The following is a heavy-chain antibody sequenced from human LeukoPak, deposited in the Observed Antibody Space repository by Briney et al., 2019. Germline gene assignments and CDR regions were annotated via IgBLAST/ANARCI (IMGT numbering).Heavy chain of an antibody. CDR1: GFTFSSYS. CDR2: ISSSSSTI. D-gene: IGHD2-2*01. Sequence: GGSLRLSCAASGFTFSSYSMNWVRQAPRKGLEWVSYISSSSSTIYYADSVKGRFTISRDNAKNSLYLQMNSLRAEDTAVYYCAREMGCSSTSCLPDGDAFDIWGQGTMVTVSS. V-gene: IGHV3-48*01. CDR3: AREMGCSSTSCLPDGDAFDI. J-gene: IGHJ3*02.